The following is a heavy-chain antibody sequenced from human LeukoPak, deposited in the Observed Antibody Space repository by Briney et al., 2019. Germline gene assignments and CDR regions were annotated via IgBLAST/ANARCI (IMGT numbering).Heavy chain of an antibody. J-gene: IGHJ5*02. CDR3: ARDKRPTNKYCSGGSCYETKFDP. Sequence: SETLSLTCTVSGYSISSVYYWGWIRQPPGKGLEWSGSIYHRGSTYYNPSLKSRVTISVDTSKNQFSLKLSSVTAADTAVYYCARDKRPTNKYCSGGSCYETKFDPWGQGTLVTVSS. CDR2: IYHRGST. V-gene: IGHV4-38-2*02. CDR1: GYSISSVYY. D-gene: IGHD2-15*01.